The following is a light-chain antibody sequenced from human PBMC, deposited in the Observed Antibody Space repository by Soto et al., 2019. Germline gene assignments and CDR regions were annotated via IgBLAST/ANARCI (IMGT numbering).Light chain of an antibody. Sequence: ALAQPASVSGSPGQSITISCTGTSSDVGGYNYVSWYQQHPGKAPKLMIYEVSNRPSGVSNRFSGSKSGNTASLTISGLQDEEEADYSCSSYKSSSPYVFGTGTKVTV. CDR1: SSDVGGYNY. CDR3: SSYKSSSPYV. CDR2: EVS. J-gene: IGLJ1*01. V-gene: IGLV2-14*01.